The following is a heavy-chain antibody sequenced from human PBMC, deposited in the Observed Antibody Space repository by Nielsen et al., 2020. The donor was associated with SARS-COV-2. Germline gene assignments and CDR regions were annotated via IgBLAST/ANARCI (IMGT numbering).Heavy chain of an antibody. V-gene: IGHV4-61*08. J-gene: IGHJ6*02. CDR3: ARDLRGITIFGADYYYYGMDV. Sequence: SETLSLTCTVSGNSVSSGGYYWSWIRQPPGKGLEWIGEINHSGSTNYNPSLKSRVTISVDTSKNQFSLKLSSVTAADTAVYYCARDLRGITIFGADYYYYGMDVWGQGTTVTVSS. CDR1: GNSVSSGGYY. D-gene: IGHD3-3*01. CDR2: INHSGST.